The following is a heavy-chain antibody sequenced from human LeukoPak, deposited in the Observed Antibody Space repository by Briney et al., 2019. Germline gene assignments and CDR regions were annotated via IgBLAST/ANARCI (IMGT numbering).Heavy chain of an antibody. D-gene: IGHD4-17*01. CDR1: GFSLSTSGLG. CDR3: AHSYGDAHFDY. Sequence: SGPTLLKPTQTLTLTCTFSGFSLSTSGLGVGWIRLPPGKALEWLALIYWDDDKRYSPSLKSRLTITKDTSKNQVVLTMTNMDPVDTATYYCAHSYGDAHFDYWGQGTLVTVSS. V-gene: IGHV2-5*02. CDR2: IYWDDDK. J-gene: IGHJ4*02.